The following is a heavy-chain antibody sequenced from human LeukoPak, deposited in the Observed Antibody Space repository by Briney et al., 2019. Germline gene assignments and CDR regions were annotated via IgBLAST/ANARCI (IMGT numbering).Heavy chain of an antibody. Sequence: SETLSLTCTVSGGSISSYYWSWIRQPLEKGLEWIGHMSYSGSSNYNPSLRSRVTISVDASKKQFSLKLSSVTAADTAVYYCARDGYSDSSGYDYPPSVWGQGTLVTVSS. CDR1: GGSISSYY. CDR3: ARDGYSDSSGYDYPPSV. CDR2: MSYSGSS. D-gene: IGHD3-22*01. V-gene: IGHV4-59*01. J-gene: IGHJ4*02.